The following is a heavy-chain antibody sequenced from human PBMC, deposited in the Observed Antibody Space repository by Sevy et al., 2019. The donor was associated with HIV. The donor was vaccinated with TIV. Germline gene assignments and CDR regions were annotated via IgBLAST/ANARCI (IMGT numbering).Heavy chain of an antibody. V-gene: IGHV4-31*03. CDR3: ASTGSTYYYDSSGYSAYYGMDV. CDR1: GGSISSGGYY. J-gene: IGHJ6*02. Sequence: SETLSLTCTVSGGSISSGGYYWSWIRQHPGKGLEWIGYIYYSGSTYYNPSLKSRVTISVDTSKNQFSLKLSSVTAADTVVYYCASTGSTYYYDSSGYSAYYGMDVWGQGTTVTVSS. D-gene: IGHD3-22*01. CDR2: IYYSGST.